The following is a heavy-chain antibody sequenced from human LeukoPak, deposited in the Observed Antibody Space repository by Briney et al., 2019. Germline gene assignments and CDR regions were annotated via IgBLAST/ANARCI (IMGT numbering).Heavy chain of an antibody. CDR1: GYTFTSYA. CDR3: ARDLAQLIVGATVAYD. V-gene: IGHV1-3*01. D-gene: IGHD1-26*01. J-gene: IGHJ4*02. Sequence: ASVKVSCKASGYTFTSYAMHWVRQAPGQRLEWMGWINAGNGNTNYAQKLQGRVTMTTDTSTSTAYMELRSLRSDDTAVYYCARDLAQLIVGATVAYDWGQGTLVTVSS. CDR2: INAGNGNT.